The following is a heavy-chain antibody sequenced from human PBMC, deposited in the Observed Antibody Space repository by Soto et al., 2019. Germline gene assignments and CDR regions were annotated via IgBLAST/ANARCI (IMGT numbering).Heavy chain of an antibody. Sequence: QVQLVQSGAEVKKPGSSVKVSCKASGGTFSSYAISWVRQAPGQGLEWMGGIIPISGTANYAQTFQGRVTITADESTSTAYMELSSLRSEDTAVYYCARSQGSRTSLEIYYYYYYGMDVWGQGTTVTVSS. CDR1: GGTFSSYA. J-gene: IGHJ6*02. CDR2: IIPISGTA. V-gene: IGHV1-69*01. CDR3: ARSQGSRTSLEIYYYYYYGMDV. D-gene: IGHD2-2*01.